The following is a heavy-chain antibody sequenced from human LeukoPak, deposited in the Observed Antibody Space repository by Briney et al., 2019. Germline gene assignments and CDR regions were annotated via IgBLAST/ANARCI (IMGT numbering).Heavy chain of an antibody. CDR3: AKDYYGSGSYHGMDV. CDR2: ISWNSGSI. D-gene: IGHD3-10*01. J-gene: IGHJ6*02. V-gene: IGHV3-9*01. Sequence: GGSLRLSCAASGFTFDDYAMHWVRQAPGKGLEWVSGISWNSGSIGYADSVKGRFTISRDNAKNSLYLQMNSLRAEDTALYYCAKDYYGSGSYHGMDVWGQGTTVTASS. CDR1: GFTFDDYA.